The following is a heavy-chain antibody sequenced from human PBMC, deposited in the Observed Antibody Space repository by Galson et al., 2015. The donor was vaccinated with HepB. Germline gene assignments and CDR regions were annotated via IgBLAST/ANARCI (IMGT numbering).Heavy chain of an antibody. CDR3: ARAGAVAGNFDY. CDR2: ISSSGGST. D-gene: IGHD6-19*01. V-gene: IGHV3-11*01. CDR1: GFTFSERY. Sequence: SLRLSCAASGFTFSERYMNWIRQAPGKGLEWVSCISSSGGSTYYADSVEGRFTISRDNAKNSLYLQVNSLRVEDTAVYYCARAGAVAGNFDYWGQGILVTVSS. J-gene: IGHJ4*02.